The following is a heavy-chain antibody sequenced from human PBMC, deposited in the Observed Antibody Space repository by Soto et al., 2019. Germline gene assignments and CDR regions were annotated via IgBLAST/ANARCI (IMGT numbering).Heavy chain of an antibody. Sequence: GGSLRLSCAASGFTFSSYAMHWVRQAPGKGLEWVAVISYDGSNKYYADSVKGRFTVSRDNAKNSVYLEMNSLSAEDTALYYCARESEDLTSNFDYWGQGTLVTVSS. CDR2: ISYDGSNK. V-gene: IGHV3-30-3*01. CDR1: GFTFSSYA. J-gene: IGHJ4*02. CDR3: ARESEDLTSNFDY.